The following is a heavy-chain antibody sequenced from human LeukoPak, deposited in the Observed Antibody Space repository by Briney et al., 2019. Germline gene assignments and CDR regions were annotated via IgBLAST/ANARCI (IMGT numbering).Heavy chain of an antibody. Sequence: SETLSLTCTVSGGPISSYYWSWIRQPPGKGLEWIGSIYYSGSTYYNPSLKSRVTISVDTSKNQFSLKLSSVTAADTAVYYCSSSSRTYYYGMDVWGQGTTVTVSS. CDR1: GGPISSYY. J-gene: IGHJ6*02. V-gene: IGHV4-59*05. CDR2: IYYSGST. D-gene: IGHD6-13*01. CDR3: SSSSRTYYYGMDV.